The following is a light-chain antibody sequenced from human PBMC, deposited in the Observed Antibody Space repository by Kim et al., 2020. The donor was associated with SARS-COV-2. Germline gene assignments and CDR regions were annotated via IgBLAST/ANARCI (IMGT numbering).Light chain of an antibody. CDR1: NIGTKN. CDR2: RDS. V-gene: IGLV3-9*01. Sequence: SYELTQPLSVSVALGQTANITCGGNNIGTKNVHWYQQKPGQAPVLVIYRDSNRPSGIPERLSGSNSRNTATLTISRAQAGDEADYYCQVWDSSTNWVFGG. CDR3: QVWDSSTNWV. J-gene: IGLJ3*02.